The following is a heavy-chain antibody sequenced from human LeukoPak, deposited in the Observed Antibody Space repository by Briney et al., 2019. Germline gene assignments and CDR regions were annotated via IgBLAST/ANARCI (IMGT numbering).Heavy chain of an antibody. CDR1: GYSFTSYW. CDR2: IYPGDSDT. J-gene: IGHJ6*03. CDR3: ARHHAVYYDSSGSPDINLFYYYYMDV. D-gene: IGHD3-22*01. Sequence: GESLQISCQGSGYSFTSYWIGWARQMPGKGLEWMGIIYPGDSDTRYSPSFQGQVTISADKSISTAYLQWSSLKASDTAMYYCARHHAVYYDSSGSPDINLFYYYYMDVWGKGTTVTVSS. V-gene: IGHV5-51*01.